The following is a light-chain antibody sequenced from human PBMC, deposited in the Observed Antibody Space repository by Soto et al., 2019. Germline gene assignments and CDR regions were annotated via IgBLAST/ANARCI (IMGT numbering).Light chain of an antibody. V-gene: IGLV2-14*01. J-gene: IGLJ3*02. CDR2: EVS. CDR3: SSSTSSSTLV. CDR1: SSDVGGYNY. Sequence: QPASVSGSPGQSITISCTGTSSDVGGYNYVSWYQQHPGKAPKLMIYEVSNRPSGVSNRFSGSKSGNTASLTISGLQAEDEADYYCSSSTSSSTLVFGGGTKLTVL.